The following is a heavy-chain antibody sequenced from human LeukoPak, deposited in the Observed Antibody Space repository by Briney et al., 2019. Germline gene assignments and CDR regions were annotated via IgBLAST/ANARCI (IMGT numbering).Heavy chain of an antibody. CDR1: TGSISSGGYY. J-gene: IGHJ3*02. CDR3: ARVLAHLDI. Sequence: TLSLTCNVSTGSISSGGYYWSWIRQPPGKGLEWIGYIYHSGSTYYNPSLKSRVTISVDRSKNQFSLKVTSVTVADTAVYYCARVLAHLDIWGQGTMVTVSS. CDR2: IYHSGST. V-gene: IGHV4-30-2*01.